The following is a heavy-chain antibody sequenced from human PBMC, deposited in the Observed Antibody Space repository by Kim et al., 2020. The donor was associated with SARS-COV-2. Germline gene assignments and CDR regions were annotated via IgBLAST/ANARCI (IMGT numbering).Heavy chain of an antibody. J-gene: IGHJ6*01. V-gene: IGHV4-34*01. D-gene: IGHD2-2*01. CDR3: ARGKPSQPQLIGLSLFYY. Sequence: SETLSLTSAVYGESFSPNYWSWVRQAPGKGLEWIGEVTYSGVTSYNPSFKRRLTMSVDTAKNQFSLRLSSLTAADTAVYFCARGKPSQPQLIGLSLFYY. CDR1: GESFSPNY. CDR2: VTYSGVT.